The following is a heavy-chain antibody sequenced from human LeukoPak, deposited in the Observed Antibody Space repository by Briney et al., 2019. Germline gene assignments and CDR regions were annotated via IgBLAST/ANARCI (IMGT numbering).Heavy chain of an antibody. Sequence: PGGSLRLSCAASGFTFSSYAMSWVRQAPGKGLEWVSAISGSGGSTYYADSVKGRFTISRDNSKNTLYLQMNSLRAEDTAVYYCAKERGGPIQLWFELGYWGQGTLVTVSS. V-gene: IGHV3-23*01. CDR1: GFTFSSYA. CDR2: ISGSGGST. CDR3: AKERGGPIQLWFELGY. J-gene: IGHJ4*02. D-gene: IGHD5-18*01.